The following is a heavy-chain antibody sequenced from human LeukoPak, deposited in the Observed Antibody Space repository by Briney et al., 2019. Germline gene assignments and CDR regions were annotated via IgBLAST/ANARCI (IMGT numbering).Heavy chain of an antibody. V-gene: IGHV3-23*01. Sequence: GESLKISCVGSGFTFAKYAMTGVREAPGKGLEWVSVISGSGNVTYYAESVKGRFTISRGNSKRTLYLQMDSLRADDTAIYYCAKDRAGANWGQGTLVLVSS. CDR1: GFTFAKYA. CDR3: AKDRAGAN. J-gene: IGHJ4*02. CDR2: ISGSGNVT.